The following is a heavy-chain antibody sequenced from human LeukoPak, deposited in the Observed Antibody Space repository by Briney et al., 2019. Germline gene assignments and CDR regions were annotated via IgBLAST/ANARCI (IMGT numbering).Heavy chain of an antibody. Sequence: GASVKVSCKVSGYTLTELSMHWVRQAPGKGLEWMGGFDPEDGETIYAQKFQGRVTMTEDTSTDTAYMELSSLRSEDTAVYYCATVWDSGSPPGFDYWGQGTLVTVSS. CDR3: ATVWDSGSPPGFDY. CDR2: FDPEDGET. J-gene: IGHJ4*02. D-gene: IGHD1-26*01. CDR1: GYTLTELS. V-gene: IGHV1-24*01.